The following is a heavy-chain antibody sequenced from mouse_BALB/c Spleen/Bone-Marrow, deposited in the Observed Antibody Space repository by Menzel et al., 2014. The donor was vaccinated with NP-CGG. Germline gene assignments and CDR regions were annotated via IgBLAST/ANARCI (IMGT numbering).Heavy chain of an antibody. J-gene: IGHJ4*01. Sequence: EVQRVESGPDLVKPSQSLSLTCTVTGYSITSYYSWHWIRQFPGNKLEWMGYIHYSGTTVYNPSLESRISITRDTSNNQFFLQLNSVTTEDTATYYCARFAGTPYTMDYWGQGTSVTVSS. CDR3: ARFAGTPYTMDY. V-gene: IGHV3-1*02. D-gene: IGHD4-1*01. CDR1: GYSITSYYS. CDR2: IHYSGTT.